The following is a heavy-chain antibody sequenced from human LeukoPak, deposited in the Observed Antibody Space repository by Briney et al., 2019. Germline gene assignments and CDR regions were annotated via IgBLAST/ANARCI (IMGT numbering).Heavy chain of an antibody. Sequence: SETLSLTCTVSGGSISSYYWSWIRQPPGKGLEWIGYIYYSGSTNYNPSLKSRVTIPVDTSKNQFSLKLSSVTAADTAVYYCARWQCSGGGCYPHGMDVWGQGTTVTVSS. J-gene: IGHJ6*02. V-gene: IGHV4-59*12. CDR3: ARWQCSGGGCYPHGMDV. CDR2: IYYSGST. CDR1: GGSISSYY. D-gene: IGHD2-15*01.